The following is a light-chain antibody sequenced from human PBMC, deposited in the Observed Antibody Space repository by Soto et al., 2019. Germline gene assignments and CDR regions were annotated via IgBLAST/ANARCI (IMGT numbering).Light chain of an antibody. CDR3: SSYAGSTSYV. V-gene: IGLV2-8*01. CDR2: EVS. J-gene: IGLJ1*01. CDR1: SSDVSGYNS. Sequence: QSALTQPPSASGSPGQSVTISCTGTSSDVSGYNSVSWYQQHPGKAPKLMIYEVSKRPSGVPDRFSGSKSGNTASLTVSGLQAEDEADYYCSSYAGSTSYVFGSGTKVTVL.